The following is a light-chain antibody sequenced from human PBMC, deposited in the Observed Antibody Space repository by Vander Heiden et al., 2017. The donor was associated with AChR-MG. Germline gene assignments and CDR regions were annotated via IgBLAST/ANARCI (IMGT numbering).Light chain of an antibody. Sequence: DPVSITCRARQSISNYLNWYQQKPGKAPKLLIYAASSLQSGVPSTFSGSGSGTDFTLTISSLQPEDFATYYCQQTYTTPPWTFGQGTKVEIK. CDR2: AAS. CDR3: QQTYTTPPWT. CDR1: QSISNY. J-gene: IGKJ1*01. V-gene: IGKV1-39*01.